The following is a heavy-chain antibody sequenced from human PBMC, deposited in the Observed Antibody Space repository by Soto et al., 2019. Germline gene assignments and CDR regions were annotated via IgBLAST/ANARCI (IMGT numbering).Heavy chain of an antibody. D-gene: IGHD2-15*01. CDR1: GGSISSYY. CDR3: ARVYCSGGSCYSHFDY. Sequence: PSETLSLTCTVSGGSISSYYWSWIRQPPGKGLEWIGYIYYSGSTNYNPSIKSRVTISVDTSKNQFSLKLSSVTAADTAVYYCARVYCSGGSCYSHFDYWGQGTLVTVSS. V-gene: IGHV4-59*01. J-gene: IGHJ4*02. CDR2: IYYSGST.